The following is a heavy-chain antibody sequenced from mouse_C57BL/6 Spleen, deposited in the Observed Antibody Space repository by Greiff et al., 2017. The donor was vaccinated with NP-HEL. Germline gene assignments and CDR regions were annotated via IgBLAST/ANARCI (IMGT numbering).Heavy chain of an antibody. CDR3: ARGGGSSPYYFDY. CDR2: INPNNGGT. J-gene: IGHJ2*01. D-gene: IGHD1-1*02. Sequence: VQLQQSGPELVKPGASVKMSCKASGYTFTDYNMHWVKQSHGKSLEWIGYINPNNGGTSYNQKFKGKATLTVNKSSSTAYMELRSLTSEDSAVYYCARGGGSSPYYFDYGGQGTTLTVSS. CDR1: GYTFTDYN. V-gene: IGHV1-22*01.